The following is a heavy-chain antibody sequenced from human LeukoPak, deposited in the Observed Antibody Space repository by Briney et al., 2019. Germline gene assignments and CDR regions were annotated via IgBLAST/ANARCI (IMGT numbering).Heavy chain of an antibody. D-gene: IGHD5-12*01. CDR2: IRYDGSNK. J-gene: IGHJ4*02. CDR3: AKGGHSGYDPDNY. CDR1: GFTFSSYG. Sequence: HAGGSLRLSCAASGFTFSSYGMHWVRQAPGKGLEWVAFIRYDGSNKYYADSVKGRFTISRDNSKNTLYLQMNSLRAEDTAVYYCAKGGHSGYDPDNYWGQGTLVTVSS. V-gene: IGHV3-30*02.